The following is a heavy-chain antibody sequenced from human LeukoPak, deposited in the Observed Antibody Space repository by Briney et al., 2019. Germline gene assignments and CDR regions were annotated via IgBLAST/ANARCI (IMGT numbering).Heavy chain of an antibody. CDR2: ISGSGGST. Sequence: GGSLRLSCAASGFTFSSYSMNWVRQAPGKGLEWVSAISGSGGSTYYADSVKGRFTISRDNSKSTLYLQMSSLRAEDTALYYCAKDPSSSSPSFWFDPWGQATLVTVSS. D-gene: IGHD6-13*01. CDR3: AKDPSSSSPSFWFDP. CDR1: GFTFSSYS. V-gene: IGHV3-23*01. J-gene: IGHJ5*02.